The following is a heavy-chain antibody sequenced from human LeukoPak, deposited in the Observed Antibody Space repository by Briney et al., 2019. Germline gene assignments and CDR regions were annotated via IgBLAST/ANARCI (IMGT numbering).Heavy chain of an antibody. CDR2: IGPAGDT. CDR3: AGGMVAAGTQAFDY. J-gene: IGHJ4*02. Sequence: GGSLRLSCAASGFTFSSYDMHWIRQATGKGLEWVSGIGPAGDTYYPGSVKGRFTISGENAKNFLYLQMNSLRAGDTAVYYCAGGMVAAGTQAFDYWGQGTLVTVSS. D-gene: IGHD6-13*01. V-gene: IGHV3-13*01. CDR1: GFTFSSYD.